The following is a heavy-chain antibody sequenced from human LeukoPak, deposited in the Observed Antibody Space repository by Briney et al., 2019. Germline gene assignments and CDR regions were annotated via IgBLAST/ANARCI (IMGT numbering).Heavy chain of an antibody. CDR3: ARKWYHMDV. Sequence: PGGSLRLSCAASGFTFSTYAMSWVRQAPGKGLEWVSGINSGDTTYYADSVKGRFTISRDNSKNTLYLQMNSLRAEDTAVYYCARKWYHMDVWGQGTTVTVSS. J-gene: IGHJ6*02. D-gene: IGHD2-2*01. CDR2: INSGDTT. V-gene: IGHV3-23*01. CDR1: GFTFSTYA.